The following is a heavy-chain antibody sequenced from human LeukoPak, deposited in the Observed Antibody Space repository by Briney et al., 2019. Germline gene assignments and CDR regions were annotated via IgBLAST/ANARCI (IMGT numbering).Heavy chain of an antibody. CDR1: GYTFTGYY. CDR2: INPNSGGT. CDR3: ARDFGMSPEADAFDI. D-gene: IGHD3-16*01. J-gene: IGHJ3*02. V-gene: IGHV1-2*02. Sequence: ASVKVSCKASGYTFTGYYMHWVRQAPGQGLEWVGWINPNSGGTNYAQKFQGRVTMTRDTSISTAYMELSRLRSDDTAVYYCARDFGMSPEADAFDIWGQGTMVTVSS.